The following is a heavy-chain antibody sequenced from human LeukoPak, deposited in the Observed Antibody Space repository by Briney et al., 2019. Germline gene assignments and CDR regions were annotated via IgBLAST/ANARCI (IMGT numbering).Heavy chain of an antibody. V-gene: IGHV3-48*04. Sequence: PGGPWRFSWEASGFTFSDYSMNWVRNSQGKGRKWISYISGDSGTIYYADSVKGRFTIARDNAENSLYLQLNSLRAEDMAVYYCARDSWGNFDYWGQGTLVPVSS. D-gene: IGHD7-27*01. CDR1: GFTFSDYS. CDR3: ARDSWGNFDY. J-gene: IGHJ4*02. CDR2: ISGDSGTI.